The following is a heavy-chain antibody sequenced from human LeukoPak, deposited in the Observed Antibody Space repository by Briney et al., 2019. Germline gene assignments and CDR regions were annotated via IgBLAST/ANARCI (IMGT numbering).Heavy chain of an antibody. Sequence: GGSLRLSCAASGFTFSSYAMHWVRQAPGKGLEWVAVISNDGSNKYYANSVKGRFTMSRDNSKNTLYLQMNSLRAEDTAVHYCARAPLTAGGIVVVPVSYFDYWGQGTLVTVSS. V-gene: IGHV3-30*04. J-gene: IGHJ4*02. D-gene: IGHD3-22*01. CDR1: GFTFSSYA. CDR2: ISNDGSNK. CDR3: ARAPLTAGGIVVVPVSYFDY.